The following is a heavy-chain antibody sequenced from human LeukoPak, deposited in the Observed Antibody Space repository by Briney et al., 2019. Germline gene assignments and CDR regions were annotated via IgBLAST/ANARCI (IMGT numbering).Heavy chain of an antibody. CDR3: ARVQDYYDSSDSYFWLDP. CDR1: GATFSNYV. J-gene: IGHJ5*02. CDR2: IIPMSGVT. V-gene: IGHV1-69*04. D-gene: IGHD3-22*01. Sequence: ASVKVSCRSSGATFSNYVITWVRQAPGQGLEWMGRIIPMSGVTNYAQRFQGRVTITADKSRTTAYMELSGLSSEDTAMYYCARVQDYYDSSDSYFWLDPWGHGTLVTVSS.